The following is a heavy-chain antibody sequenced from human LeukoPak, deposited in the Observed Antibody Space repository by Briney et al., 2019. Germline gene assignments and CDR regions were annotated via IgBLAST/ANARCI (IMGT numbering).Heavy chain of an antibody. V-gene: IGHV1-69*05. Sequence: SVKVSCKASGGTFISYAISWVRQAPGQGLEWMGGIIPIFGTAKYAHKFERRVTLTTDESTSPAYMALSSLRSEDTAVYYCASSPASYGGNSGFDYWGQGTLVTVSS. D-gene: IGHD4-23*01. CDR3: ASSPASYGGNSGFDY. CDR2: IIPIFGTA. CDR1: GGTFISYA. J-gene: IGHJ4*02.